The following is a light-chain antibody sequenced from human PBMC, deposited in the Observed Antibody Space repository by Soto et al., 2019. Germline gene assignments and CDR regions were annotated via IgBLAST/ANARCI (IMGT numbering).Light chain of an antibody. CDR1: QGIRTY. CDR2: SAS. CDR3: KQRSNWPLT. J-gene: IGKJ4*01. V-gene: IGKV1-9*01. Sequence: IHLTQSPSSLSASVGDRVTITCRASQGIRTYLAWYQQKPGKAPKLLIYSASTLQSGVQSRFSGSGSGTDFTLTIRSLEPEDFAVYYCKQRSNWPLTFGGGTKVDIK.